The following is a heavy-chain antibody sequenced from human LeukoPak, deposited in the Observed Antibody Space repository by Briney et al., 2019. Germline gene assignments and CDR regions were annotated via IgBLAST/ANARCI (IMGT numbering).Heavy chain of an antibody. J-gene: IGHJ4*02. CDR1: GFTFSSYA. D-gene: IGHD5-24*01. Sequence: GGSLRLSCAASGFTFSSYAMSWVRQAPGKGLEWVSAIRGSGGSTYYADSVKGRFTISRDNSKNTLYLQMNSLRAEDTTVYYCAKRDGYNLGLVDYWGQGTLVTVSS. CDR3: AKRDGYNLGLVDY. CDR2: IRGSGGST. V-gene: IGHV3-23*01.